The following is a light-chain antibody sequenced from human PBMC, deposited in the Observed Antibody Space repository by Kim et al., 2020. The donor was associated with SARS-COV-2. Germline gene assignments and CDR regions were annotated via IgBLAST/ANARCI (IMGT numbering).Light chain of an antibody. CDR3: ATWDDSLRSVV. CDR1: TSNSGNSF. CDR2: RDN. Sequence: GQRLTISCSGSTSNSGNSFVYWYQQLPGTAPKFLIYRDNERPSGVPDRFSGSKSGTSASLAISGLRSEDEADYYCATWDDSLRSVVFGGGTQLTVL. V-gene: IGLV1-47*01. J-gene: IGLJ2*01.